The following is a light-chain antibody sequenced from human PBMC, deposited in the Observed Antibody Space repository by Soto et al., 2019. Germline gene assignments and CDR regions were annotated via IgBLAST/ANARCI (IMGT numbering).Light chain of an antibody. CDR2: AAS. V-gene: IGKV3-20*01. Sequence: EIVLTQSPATLSLSPWERVTLSCRASQTVSSSFLAWYQQTPGQAPRLLIYAASSRATGIPDRFSGSGSGTDFTLTISRLEPEDFAVYYCQQYGNSPQTFGQGTKVDIK. CDR3: QQYGNSPQT. CDR1: QTVSSSF. J-gene: IGKJ1*01.